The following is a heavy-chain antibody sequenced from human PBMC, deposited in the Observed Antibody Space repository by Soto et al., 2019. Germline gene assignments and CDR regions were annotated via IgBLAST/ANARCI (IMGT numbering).Heavy chain of an antibody. V-gene: IGHV1-18*01. D-gene: IGHD3-16*02. CDR1: GYTFTSYG. Sequence: QVQLVQSGAEVKKPGASVKVSCKASGYTFTSYGISWVRQAPGQGLEWMGWISAYNGNTNYAQKLQGRVTMTTDTSTSTAYMELRSLRSDDTAVYYCARDHNDYIWGSYRYTGGSVDYWGQGTLGTVSS. J-gene: IGHJ4*02. CDR2: ISAYNGNT. CDR3: ARDHNDYIWGSYRYTGGSVDY.